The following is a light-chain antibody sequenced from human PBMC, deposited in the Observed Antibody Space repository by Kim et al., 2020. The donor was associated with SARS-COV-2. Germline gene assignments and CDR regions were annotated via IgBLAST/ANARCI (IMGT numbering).Light chain of an antibody. CDR3: KKYNSTPRT. V-gene: IGKV1-27*01. J-gene: IGKJ1*01. Sequence: ASVDKRVTITCRPSQGFRNYLACYQQKSGKLPRFLFYAASVLKSGVPSRFSGSGSGTEFTLTINSLQPEDVPPYYCKKYNSTPRTFGQGPKMDIK. CDR2: AAS. CDR1: QGFRNY.